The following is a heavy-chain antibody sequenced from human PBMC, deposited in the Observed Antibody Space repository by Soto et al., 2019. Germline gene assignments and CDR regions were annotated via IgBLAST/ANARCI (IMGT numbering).Heavy chain of an antibody. Sequence: GGSLRLSCAASGFTFISYAMNWVLQAPWKGLEWVSALSGSGGGTYYADSVKGRFTISRDNSKNTLYLQMNNLRAEDTAVYYCAKERGTTVTTWGSDYWGQGTLVTVSS. J-gene: IGHJ4*02. CDR3: AKERGTTVTTWGSDY. CDR1: GFTFISYA. CDR2: LSGSGGGT. D-gene: IGHD4-4*01. V-gene: IGHV3-23*01.